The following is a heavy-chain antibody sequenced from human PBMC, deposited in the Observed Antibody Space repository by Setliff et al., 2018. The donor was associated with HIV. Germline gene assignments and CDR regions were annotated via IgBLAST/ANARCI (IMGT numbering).Heavy chain of an antibody. J-gene: IGHJ4*02. V-gene: IGHV5-51*01. CDR1: GYSFTNKW. CDR2: IYPGDSQT. CDR3: ARGADYRDV. D-gene: IGHD4-17*01. Sequence: PGESLKISCEASGYSFTNKWIGWVRQTPGKGLEWMGIIYPGDSQTKYNPSFQGQVTISVDKSLRTAYLQWTSLKTSDTAFDFCARGADYRDVWGQGTLVTVSS.